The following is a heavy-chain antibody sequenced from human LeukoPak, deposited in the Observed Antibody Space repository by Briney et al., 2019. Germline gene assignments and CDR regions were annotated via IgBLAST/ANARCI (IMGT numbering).Heavy chain of an antibody. J-gene: IGHJ4*02. CDR2: IIGSGGAT. Sequence: PGGSLRLSCAASGFTFSNYAMSWVRQAPGKGLEWVSGIIGSGGATYYADSVKGRFTISRDNSKNTLYLYMNSLRAEDTAVYYCAKDSFTGYNYGKFDYWGQGTLVTVSS. D-gene: IGHD1-1*01. V-gene: IGHV3-23*01. CDR1: GFTFSNYA. CDR3: AKDSFTGYNYGKFDY.